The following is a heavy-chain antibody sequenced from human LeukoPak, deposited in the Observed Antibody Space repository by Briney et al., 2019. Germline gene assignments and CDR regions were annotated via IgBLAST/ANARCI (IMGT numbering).Heavy chain of an antibody. V-gene: IGHV4-34*01. CDR3: ARGRRVTTVTKVDFQH. D-gene: IGHD4-17*01. J-gene: IGHJ1*01. CDR2: INHSGST. Sequence: SETLSLTCAVYGGSFSGYYWSWIRPPPGKGLEWIGEINHSGSTNYNPSLKSRVTISVDTSKNQFSLKLSSVTAADTAVYYCARGRRVTTVTKVDFQHWGQGTLVTVSS. CDR1: GGSFSGYY.